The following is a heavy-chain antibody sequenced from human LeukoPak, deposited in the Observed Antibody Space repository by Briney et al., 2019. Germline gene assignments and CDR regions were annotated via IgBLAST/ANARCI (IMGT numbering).Heavy chain of an antibody. CDR3: ATVPSELPNYYGMDV. CDR1: GYTFTSYY. CDR2: FDPEDGET. V-gene: IGHV1-24*01. J-gene: IGHJ6*02. Sequence: ASVKVSCKASGYTFTSYYMHWVRQAPGQGLEWMGGFDPEDGETIYAQKFQGRVTMTEDTSTDTAYMELSSLRSEDTAVYYCATVPSELPNYYGMDVWGQGTTVTVSS. D-gene: IGHD1-26*01.